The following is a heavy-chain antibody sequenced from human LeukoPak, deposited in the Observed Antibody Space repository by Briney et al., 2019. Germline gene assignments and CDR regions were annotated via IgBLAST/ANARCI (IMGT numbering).Heavy chain of an antibody. Sequence: ASVKVSCKASGYTFTRFALNWVRQAPGQGLQWMGWINTNSGHPTYAQGFTGRFVFSLDTSVSTAYLQINSLKAEDTAVYYCARHPTQYDPPHIWGQGTMVTVSS. D-gene: IGHD1-1*01. CDR2: INTNSGHP. CDR1: GYTFTRFA. V-gene: IGHV7-4-1*02. J-gene: IGHJ3*02. CDR3: ARHPTQYDPPHI.